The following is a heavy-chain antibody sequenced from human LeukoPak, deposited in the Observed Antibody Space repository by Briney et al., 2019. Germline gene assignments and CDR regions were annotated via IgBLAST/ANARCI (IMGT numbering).Heavy chain of an antibody. CDR3: ARDVFCSGNSCLRDAFAI. CDR1: GYTFTSYG. CDR2: ISAYNGNT. D-gene: IGHD2-15*01. J-gene: IGHJ3*02. Sequence: GASVKVSCKASGYTFTSYGVSWLRQAPGQSLEWLGWISAYNGNTYYAENFQARVTMTTDTSTSTAYMELRSLKSDDTAVYYCARDVFCSGNSCLRDAFAIWGQGTKVTVSS. V-gene: IGHV1-18*01.